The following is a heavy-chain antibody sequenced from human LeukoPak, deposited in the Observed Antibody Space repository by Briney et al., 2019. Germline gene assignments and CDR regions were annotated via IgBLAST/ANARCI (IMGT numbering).Heavy chain of an antibody. CDR1: GDSVSSNRAA. Sequence: QTLSLTCAISGDSVSSNRAAWNWTRQSPSSGLNWLGRTYYRSKWYNHSAVSVKSRITVNPDTSKNHFSLQLSSVTPEDTAVYYCARTADGILDYWGQGTLVTVSS. J-gene: IGHJ4*02. CDR2: TYYRSKWYN. CDR3: ARTADGILDY. D-gene: IGHD5-24*01. V-gene: IGHV6-1*01.